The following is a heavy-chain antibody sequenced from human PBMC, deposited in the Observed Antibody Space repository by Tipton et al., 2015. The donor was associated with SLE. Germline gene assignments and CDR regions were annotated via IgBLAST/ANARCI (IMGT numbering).Heavy chain of an antibody. Sequence: QLVQSGAEVKKPGESLKISCKGSGYSFTNYWIGWVRQMPGKGLEWIGYIYYSGSLYYNPSLSSRLTISIDTSKNQFSLKLGSVTAADTAIYYCARAMGQHGFDIWGQGTMVTVSS. CDR1: GYSFTNYW. CDR2: IYYSGSL. D-gene: IGHD2-2*01. CDR3: ARAMGQHGFDI. J-gene: IGHJ3*02. V-gene: IGHV5-51*06.